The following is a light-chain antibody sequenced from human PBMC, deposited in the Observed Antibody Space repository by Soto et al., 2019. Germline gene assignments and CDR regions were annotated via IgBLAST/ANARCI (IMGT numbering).Light chain of an antibody. V-gene: IGLV2-8*01. CDR3: SSYAGSNNHVV. Sequence: QSALTQPPSASGSPGQSVTISCTGTSSDVGGYNYVSWYQQHPGKAPKLTIYEVNKRPSGVPDRFSGSKSGNTASLTVSGLQAEDEADYYCSSYAGSNNHVVSGGGTKLTVL. CDR2: EVN. CDR1: SSDVGGYNY. J-gene: IGLJ2*01.